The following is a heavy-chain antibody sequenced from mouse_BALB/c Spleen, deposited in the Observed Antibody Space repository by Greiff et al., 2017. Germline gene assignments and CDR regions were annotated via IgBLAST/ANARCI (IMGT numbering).Heavy chain of an antibody. J-gene: IGHJ4*01. CDR1: GFTFSNYW. Sequence: EVKLEESGGGLVQPGGSMKLSCAASGFTFSNYWMNWVRQAPEKGLEWVAEISLKSNNYATHYAESVKGRFTISRDDSKSSVYLQMHNLRAGDTGIYYCTRGHYGSSHYALDYWGQGTSVTVSS. CDR3: TRGHYGSSHYALDY. CDR2: ISLKSNNYAT. V-gene: IGHV6-6*02. D-gene: IGHD1-1*01.